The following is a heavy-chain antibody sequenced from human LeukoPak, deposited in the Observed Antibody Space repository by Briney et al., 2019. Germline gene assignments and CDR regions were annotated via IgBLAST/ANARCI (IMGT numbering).Heavy chain of an antibody. CDR2: MNPNSGNT. J-gene: IGHJ5*02. D-gene: IGHD3-10*01. CDR3: ARASGSGRNWFDP. CDR1: GYTFTSYD. Sequence: ASVKVSCKASGYTFTSYDINWVRQATGQGLEWMGWMNPNSGNTVYAQKFQGRVTMTRNTSISTAHMELSSLRSEDTAVYYCARASGSGRNWFDPWGQGTLVTVSS. V-gene: IGHV1-8*01.